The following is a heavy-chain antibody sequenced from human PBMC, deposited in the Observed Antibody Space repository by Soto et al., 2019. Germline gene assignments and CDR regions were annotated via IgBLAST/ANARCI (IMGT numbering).Heavy chain of an antibody. Sequence: QVQLVESGGGVVQPGRSLRLSCAASGFTFSSYGMHWVRQAPGKGLEWVAVIWHVGSNKYYADSVKGRFTISRDNSKNTMYQQMNRLRAEDTAVTDCARAAGYRLLSQGDGMDVWEHGSRVAASS. V-gene: IGHV3-33*01. J-gene: IGHJ6*01. CDR3: ARAAGYRLLSQGDGMDV. D-gene: IGHD2-2*01. CDR1: GFTFSSYG. CDR2: IWHVGSNK.